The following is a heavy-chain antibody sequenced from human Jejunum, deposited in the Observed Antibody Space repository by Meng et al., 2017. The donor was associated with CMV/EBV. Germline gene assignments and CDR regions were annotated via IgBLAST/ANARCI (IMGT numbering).Heavy chain of an antibody. CDR1: GCSFSDYN. D-gene: IGHD4-17*01. V-gene: IGHV1-2*06. CDR2: INAKSGDT. CDR3: ARFTVATGAY. J-gene: IGHJ4*02. Sequence: SCKASGCSFSDYNVNWVRQAPGQGLEWMGRINAKSGDTKYAQKFQGRVTMTRDTSISTGYMELSSLTSDDTAIYYCARFTVATGAYWGQGTLVTVSS.